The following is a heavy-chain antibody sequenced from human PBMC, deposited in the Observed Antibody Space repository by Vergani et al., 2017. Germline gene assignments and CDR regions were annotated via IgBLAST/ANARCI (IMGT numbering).Heavy chain of an antibody. Sequence: QVQLVQSGAEVKKPGASVKVSCKASGYTFTGYYMHWVRQAPGQGLEWMGRINPNSGGTNYAQKFQGRVTMTRDPSISTVYMELRSLRSDDTAVYYCARDHDYDSSGYYYVGNAFDIWGQGTMVTVSS. CDR2: INPNSGGT. J-gene: IGHJ3*02. D-gene: IGHD3-22*01. CDR3: ARDHDYDSSGYYYVGNAFDI. V-gene: IGHV1-2*06. CDR1: GYTFTGYY.